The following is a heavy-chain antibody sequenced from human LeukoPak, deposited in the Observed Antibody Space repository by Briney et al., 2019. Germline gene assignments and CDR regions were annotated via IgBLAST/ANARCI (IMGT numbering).Heavy chain of an antibody. CDR3: AKDDCSGGSCYSDPRCDY. CDR2: ISYDGSNK. V-gene: IGHV3-30*18. Sequence: GGSLRLSCAASGFTFSSYGMHWVRQAPGKGLEWVAVISYDGSNKYYADSVKGRFTISRDNSKNTLYLQMNSLRAEDTAVYYCAKDDCSGGSCYSDPRCDYWGQGTLVTVSS. CDR1: GFTFSSYG. J-gene: IGHJ4*02. D-gene: IGHD2-15*01.